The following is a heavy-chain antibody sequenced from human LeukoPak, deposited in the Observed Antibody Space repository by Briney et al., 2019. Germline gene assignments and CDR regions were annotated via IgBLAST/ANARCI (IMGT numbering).Heavy chain of an antibody. D-gene: IGHD3-22*01. CDR3: AKGNYYDSSGFTYYLDY. Sequence: PGGSLRLSCAASGFTFSSYAMSWVRQAPGKGLEWVSAISGSGGSTYYADSVKGRFTISRDNSKNTLYLQMNSLRAEDTAVYYCAKGNYYDSSGFTYYLDYWGQGTLVTVSS. CDR1: GFTFSSYA. J-gene: IGHJ4*02. V-gene: IGHV3-23*01. CDR2: ISGSGGST.